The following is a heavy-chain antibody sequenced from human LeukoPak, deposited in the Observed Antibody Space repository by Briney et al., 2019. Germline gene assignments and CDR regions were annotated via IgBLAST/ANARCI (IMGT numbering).Heavy chain of an antibody. J-gene: IGHJ4*02. Sequence: PGGSLRLSCAASGFTFSSYSMNWVRQAPGKGLEWVSTISGSGAGTYYADSVKGRFTISRDNSKNTLYLQMNSLRVEYTAVYYCAKHLRMAARLVYFDYGGQGTLVTLSS. CDR2: ISGSGAGT. CDR1: GFTFSSYS. V-gene: IGHV3-23*01. CDR3: AKHLRMAARLVYFDY. D-gene: IGHD6-6*01.